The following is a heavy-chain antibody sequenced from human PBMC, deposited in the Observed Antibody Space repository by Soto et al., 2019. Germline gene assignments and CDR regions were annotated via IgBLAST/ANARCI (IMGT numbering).Heavy chain of an antibody. V-gene: IGHV3-23*01. CDR1: GFTFSSYA. J-gene: IGHJ4*02. D-gene: IGHD5-12*01. CDR3: AKGRYSGYNNAIDY. CDR2: ISGSGGST. Sequence: EVQLLESGGGWVQPGGSLRLSCAASGFTFSSYAMSWVRQAPGKGLEWVSAISGSGGSTYYADSVKGRFTISRDNSKNTLYLQMNSLRAEDTAVYYCAKGRYSGYNNAIDYWGQGTLVTVSS.